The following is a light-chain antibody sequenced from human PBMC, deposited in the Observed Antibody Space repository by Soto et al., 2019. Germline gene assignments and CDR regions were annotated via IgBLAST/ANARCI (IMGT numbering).Light chain of an antibody. CDR2: DTA. CDR3: QQRAKWWT. V-gene: IGKV3-11*01. CDR1: QTVHSL. Sequence: EIVLTQSPATLSLSPGERATLSCRASQTVHSLVAWYQQRHGQPPRLLIYDTAHRATGIPARFGGSGSGTDYTLTISSLEPEDFAVYYCQQRAKWWTFGQGTKVEIK. J-gene: IGKJ1*01.